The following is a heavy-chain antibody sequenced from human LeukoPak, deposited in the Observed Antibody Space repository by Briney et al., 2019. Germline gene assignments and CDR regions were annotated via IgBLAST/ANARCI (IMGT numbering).Heavy chain of an antibody. J-gene: IGHJ4*02. CDR3: AKEYQDY. Sequence: GGSLRLSCAASGFTFSSKAMGWVRQAPGKGLEWVSGISGSGSSTYYADSVKGRFTVSRDNSKNTLFLQMNSLRAEDTAVYYCAKEYQDYWGQGTLVTVSS. V-gene: IGHV3-23*01. CDR2: ISGSGSST. D-gene: IGHD2-2*01. CDR1: GFTFSSKA.